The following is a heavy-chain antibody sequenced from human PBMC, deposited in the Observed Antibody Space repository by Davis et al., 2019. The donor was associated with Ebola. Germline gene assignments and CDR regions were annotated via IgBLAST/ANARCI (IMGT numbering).Heavy chain of an antibody. D-gene: IGHD6-13*01. J-gene: IGHJ3*02. V-gene: IGHV5-10-1*01. CDR1: GYSFTSYW. Sequence: PGGSLRLSCKGSGYSFTSYWISWVRQMPGKGLEWMGRIDPSDSYTNYSPSFQGHVTISADKSISTAYLQWSSLKASDTAMYYCASHSLGGEGQQLVIDIWGQGTMVTVSS. CDR2: IDPSDSYT. CDR3: ASHSLGGEGQQLVIDI.